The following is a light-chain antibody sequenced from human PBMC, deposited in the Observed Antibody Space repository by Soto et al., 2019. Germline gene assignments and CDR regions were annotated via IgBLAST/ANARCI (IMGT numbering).Light chain of an antibody. CDR2: WAS. CDR3: QQYFGTPIT. CDR1: QSVLYSSNNKNY. Sequence: DIVMTQSPDSLAVSLGERATINCKSSQSVLYSSNNKNYLTWYQQKPGQPPKLLIYWASTRESGGPDRFSGSGSGTDFTLTISSLQAEDVAVYYCQQYFGTPITFGQGTRLEI. J-gene: IGKJ5*01. V-gene: IGKV4-1*01.